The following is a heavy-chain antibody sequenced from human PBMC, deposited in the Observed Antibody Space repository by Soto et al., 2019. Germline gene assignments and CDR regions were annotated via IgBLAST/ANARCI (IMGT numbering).Heavy chain of an antibody. V-gene: IGHV1-69*01. CDR1: GGTFSTHA. CDR2: IIPAFGTT. Sequence: QVQLEQSGAEVKKPGSSVKVSCKASGGTFSTHAIIWVRQAPGQGLAWVGGIIPAFGTTYFAQEFQGRVTLSAEDLATTAYMEVSSLSSKDTAVYYCARGYCSGGNCYSGMDVWGQGTTVTVSS. CDR3: ARGYCSGGNCYSGMDV. J-gene: IGHJ6*02. D-gene: IGHD2-15*01.